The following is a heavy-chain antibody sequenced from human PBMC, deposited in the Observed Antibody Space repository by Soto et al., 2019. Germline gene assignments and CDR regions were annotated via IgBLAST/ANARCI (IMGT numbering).Heavy chain of an antibody. CDR3: ARVAADAYWSGYDDY. CDR2: ISYTGST. V-gene: IGHV4-59*01. D-gene: IGHD3-3*01. Sequence: QEQLQASGPRLVKPSETLSLTCSVSGGSISNYHWSWIRQPPGKGLEWIGYISYTGSTNYSPSLKSRITMLLATSKKQFSLKLSSVTAADTAVYYCARVAADAYWSGYDDYWGQGTLVTVSS. J-gene: IGHJ4*02. CDR1: GGSISNYH.